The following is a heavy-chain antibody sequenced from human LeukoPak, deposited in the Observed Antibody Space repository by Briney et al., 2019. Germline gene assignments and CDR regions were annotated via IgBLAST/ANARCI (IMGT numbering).Heavy chain of an antibody. D-gene: IGHD2-15*01. CDR3: ARWRYCTGGSCYRCDA. CDR1: GFPLINYW. J-gene: IGHJ5*02. Sequence: GGSLSLSCGASGFPLINYWMSWVRQAPGKGLEWVANIKQDGREKYYVDSVKGRFTISIDNAQNSLSLQMNSQRAEDTAVYYCARWRYCTGGSCYRCDAWGQGTLVTVSS. V-gene: IGHV3-7*01. CDR2: IKQDGREK.